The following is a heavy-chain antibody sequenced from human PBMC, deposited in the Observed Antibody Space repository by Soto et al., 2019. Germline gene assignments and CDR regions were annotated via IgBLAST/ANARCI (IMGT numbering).Heavy chain of an antibody. CDR1: GYTFTDYY. D-gene: IGHD2-2*01. V-gene: IGHV1-2*02. Sequence: GASVKVSCKGSGYTFTDYYIHWVRQAPGQGLEWMGWINPNSGGTNYAQKFQGRVTMTRVTSISTAYMELSSLRSDDTALYYCAKDSNILVVPGRTGGMHVCGHATTVTVSS. CDR3: AKDSNILVVPGRTGGMHV. CDR2: INPNSGGT. J-gene: IGHJ6*02.